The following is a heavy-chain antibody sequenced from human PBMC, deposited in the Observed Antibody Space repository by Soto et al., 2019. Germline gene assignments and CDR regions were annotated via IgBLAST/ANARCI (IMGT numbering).Heavy chain of an antibody. D-gene: IGHD3-22*01. Sequence: GSSVNVSCKASGYTFTSYGISWVRQAPGPGREWMGWISAYNGNTNYAQKLQGRVTMTTDTSTSTAYMELRSLRSDDTAVYYCARVLPYYYDSSGYLDYWGQGTLVTVSS. J-gene: IGHJ4*02. CDR2: ISAYNGNT. CDR1: GYTFTSYG. V-gene: IGHV1-18*04. CDR3: ARVLPYYYDSSGYLDY.